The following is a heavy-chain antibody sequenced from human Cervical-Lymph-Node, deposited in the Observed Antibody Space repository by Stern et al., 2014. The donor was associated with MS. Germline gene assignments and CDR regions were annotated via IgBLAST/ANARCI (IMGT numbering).Heavy chain of an antibody. CDR3: ARMTRGYSYGPYFDY. J-gene: IGHJ4*02. V-gene: IGHV4-61*02. Sequence: QVQLQESGPGLVKPSQTLSLTCTVSGGSISSGSYYWSWIRQPAGKGLEWIGRIYTSGTTNYTPSLKSRVTISVDTSKNQFSLKLSSVTAADTAVYYCARMTRGYSYGPYFDYWGQGTLVTVSS. CDR2: IYTSGTT. CDR1: GGSISSGSYY. D-gene: IGHD5-18*01.